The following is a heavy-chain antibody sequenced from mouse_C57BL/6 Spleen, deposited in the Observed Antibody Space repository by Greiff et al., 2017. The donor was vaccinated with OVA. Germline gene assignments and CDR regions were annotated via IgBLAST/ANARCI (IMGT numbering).Heavy chain of an antibody. Sequence: VKLVVSGPGLVQPSQSLSITCTVSGFSLTSYGVHWVRQSPGKGLEWLGVIWSGGSTDYNAAFISRLSISKDNSKSQVFFKMNSLQADDTAIYYCARNPLYYGSREGWYFDVWGTGTTVTVSS. CDR1: GFSLTSYG. J-gene: IGHJ1*03. D-gene: IGHD1-1*01. V-gene: IGHV2-2*01. CDR2: IWSGGST. CDR3: ARNPLYYGSREGWYFDV.